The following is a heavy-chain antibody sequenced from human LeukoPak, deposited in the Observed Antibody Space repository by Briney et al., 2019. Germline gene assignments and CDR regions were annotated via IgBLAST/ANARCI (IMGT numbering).Heavy chain of an antibody. CDR1: GFTFSNYW. Sequence: TGGSLRLSCTASGFTFSNYWMSWVRQAPGKGLEWVANLNQDGRERYYVDSVKGRFTISRDNAKNPVFLQLDSLRAEDTAVYYCARDTAVAGIRVNYYGMDVWGQGTTVTVSS. CDR3: ARDTAVAGIRVNYYGMDV. V-gene: IGHV3-7*01. CDR2: LNQDGRER. J-gene: IGHJ6*02. D-gene: IGHD6-19*01.